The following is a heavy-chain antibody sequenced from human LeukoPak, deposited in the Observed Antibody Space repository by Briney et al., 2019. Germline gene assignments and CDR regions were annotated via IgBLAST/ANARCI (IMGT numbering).Heavy chain of an antibody. V-gene: IGHV1-24*01. CDR3: ASRWHDDYGDYWRFDP. Sequence: ASVKVSCKVSGYTLTELSMHWVRQAPGKGLEWMGGFDPEDGETIYAQKFQGRVTMTEDTSTDTAYMELSSLRSEDTAVYYCASRWHDDYGDYWRFDPWGQGTLVTVSS. CDR1: GYTLTELS. J-gene: IGHJ5*02. CDR2: FDPEDGET. D-gene: IGHD4-17*01.